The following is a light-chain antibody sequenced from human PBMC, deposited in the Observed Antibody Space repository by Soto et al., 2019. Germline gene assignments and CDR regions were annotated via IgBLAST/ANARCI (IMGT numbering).Light chain of an antibody. CDR1: SSDVGGYNY. CDR3: SSHAGSINVA. J-gene: IGLJ2*01. CDR2: EVT. Sequence: QSALTQPPSASGSPGQSVTISCTGSSSDVGGYNYVSWYQQHPGKAPKLMIYEVTKRPSGVPDRFSGSKSGNTASLTVSGLQADDEADYYCSSHAGSINVAFGGGTKVTVL. V-gene: IGLV2-8*01.